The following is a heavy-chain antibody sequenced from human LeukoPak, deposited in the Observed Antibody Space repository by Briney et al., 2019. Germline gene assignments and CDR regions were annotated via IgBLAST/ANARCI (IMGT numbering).Heavy chain of an antibody. CDR3: ARYPTFYYDSIVSPTDAFYI. V-gene: IGHV4-34*01. J-gene: IGHJ3*02. D-gene: IGHD3-22*01. Sequence: SETLSLTCAVYGGSFSGYYWSWIRQPPGKGLEWIGEINHSGSTNYNPSLKSRVTISVDTSKNQFSLNLSSVTAADTAMYYCARYPTFYYDSIVSPTDAFYIWGQGTMVTVSS. CDR2: INHSGST. CDR1: GGSFSGYY.